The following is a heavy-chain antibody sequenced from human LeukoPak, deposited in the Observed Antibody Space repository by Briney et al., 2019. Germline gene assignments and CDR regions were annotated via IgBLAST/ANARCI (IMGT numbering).Heavy chain of an antibody. CDR2: IYTSGST. CDR1: GDSISNYY. V-gene: IGHV4-4*07. Sequence: SETLSLTCTVSGDSISNYYWSWIRQPAGKGLEWIGRIYTSGSTNYNPSLKSRVTMSVDTSKNQFSLKLSSVTAADRAVYYCASGFSSTWFPNWGQGTLVTVSS. CDR3: ASGFSSTWFPN. D-gene: IGHD6-13*01. J-gene: IGHJ4*02.